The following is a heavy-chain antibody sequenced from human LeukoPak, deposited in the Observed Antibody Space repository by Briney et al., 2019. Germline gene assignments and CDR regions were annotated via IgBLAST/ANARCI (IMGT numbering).Heavy chain of an antibody. CDR2: ISYDGSNR. D-gene: IGHD2-15*01. V-gene: IGHV3-30*18. Sequence: GSLRLSCAASGFSFSTYGMHWVRQAPGTGLEWVAVISYDGSNRYSYEGSSTYYADSVKGRFTISRDNSKNTLYLQMKSLRAEDTAIYYCAKSGRGVVAAARIDSWGQGTLVTVSS. CDR1: GFSFSTYG. J-gene: IGHJ4*02. CDR3: AKSGRGVVAAARIDS.